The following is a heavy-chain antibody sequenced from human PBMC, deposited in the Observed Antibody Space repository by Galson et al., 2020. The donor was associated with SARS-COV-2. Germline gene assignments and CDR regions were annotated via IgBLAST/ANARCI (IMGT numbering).Heavy chain of an antibody. V-gene: IGHV4-34*01. J-gene: IGHJ6*03. D-gene: IGHD3-16*01. Sequence: SETLSLTCAVYGGSFSGYSWTWIRQPPGKGLEWLGEINIGGNTNYSPSLRSRLTVSVDASKNQFSLNLRSVTAADTALYYCARGHRGVVPSPVLGLGPYYSYYYMDVWGRGTTVTVSS. CDR1: GGSFSGYS. CDR3: ARGHRGVVPSPVLGLGPYYSYYYMDV. CDR2: INIGGNT.